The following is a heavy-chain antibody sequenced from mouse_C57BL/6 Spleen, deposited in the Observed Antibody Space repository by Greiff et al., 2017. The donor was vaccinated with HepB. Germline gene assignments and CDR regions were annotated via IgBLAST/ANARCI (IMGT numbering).Heavy chain of an antibody. CDR3: ARGSGYDGDWYFDV. Sequence: VQLQQSGAELARPGASVKLSCKASGYTFTSYGISWVKQRTGQGLEWIGEIYPRSGNTYYNEKFKGKATLTADKSSSTAYMELRSLTSEDSAVYFCARGSGYDGDWYFDVWGTGTTVTVSS. V-gene: IGHV1-81*01. CDR1: GYTFTSYG. CDR2: IYPRSGNT. J-gene: IGHJ1*03. D-gene: IGHD2-2*01.